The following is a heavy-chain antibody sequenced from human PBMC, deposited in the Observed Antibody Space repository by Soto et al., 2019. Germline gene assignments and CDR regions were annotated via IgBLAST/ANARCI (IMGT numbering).Heavy chain of an antibody. D-gene: IGHD1-1*01. Sequence: EVQLLESGGGSVQPGGSLRLSCAASGFTFSSYAMHWVRRPPGKGLEWVSSISGSGGTAYYAVSVKGRFTISRDSLVNTLYLQMTSLRAEDTAVSYCAKGRRQIWNFDYWGQGTLVTVSP. CDR3: AKGRRQIWNFDY. CDR2: ISGSGGTA. J-gene: IGHJ4*02. V-gene: IGHV3-23*01. CDR1: GFTFSSYA.